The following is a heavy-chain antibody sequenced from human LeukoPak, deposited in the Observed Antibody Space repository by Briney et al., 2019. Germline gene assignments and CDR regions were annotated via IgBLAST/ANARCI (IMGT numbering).Heavy chain of an antibody. V-gene: IGHV5-51*01. CDR2: IYPGDSDT. CDR3: ARSYLNYYYGSGSYPNYYMDV. CDR1: GYTFTSYW. D-gene: IGHD3-10*01. Sequence: GESLKISCQGSGYTFTSYWIGWVRQMPGKGLEWMGLIYPGDSDTKYSPSFHGHGTISFDQSISTAYLQWSSLKASDTAIYYCARSYLNYYYGSGSYPNYYMDVWGKGTTVTVSS. J-gene: IGHJ6*03.